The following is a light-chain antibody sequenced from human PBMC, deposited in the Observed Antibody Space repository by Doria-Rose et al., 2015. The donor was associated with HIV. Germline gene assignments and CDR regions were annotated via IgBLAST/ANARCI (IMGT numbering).Light chain of an antibody. Sequence: PGQSITISCTGTSSDIGGHNYVSWYQHHPGKAPKLIIYEVSNRPSGVSHRFSGSKSGNAASLTISGLQAEDEADYYCSSYATSGTLIVFGTGTKVTVL. V-gene: IGLV2-14*01. CDR3: SSYATSGTLIV. CDR1: SSDIGGHNY. CDR2: EVS. J-gene: IGLJ1*01.